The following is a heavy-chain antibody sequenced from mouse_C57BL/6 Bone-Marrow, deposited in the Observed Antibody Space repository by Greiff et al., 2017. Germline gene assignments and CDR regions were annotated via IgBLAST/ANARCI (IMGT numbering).Heavy chain of an antibody. Sequence: QVHLLQSGAELVKPGASVKLSCKASGYTFTAYTIHWVKQRPGQGLAWIGCFYPESGSIKYNEKFKDKATLTADKSSSTVYLELSRLTSEDSAVYYCARRGYESRSLFAYWGKGTLVTVSA. CDR2: FYPESGSI. CDR1: GYTFTAYT. V-gene: IGHV1-62-2*01. J-gene: IGHJ3*01. CDR3: ARRGYESRSLFAY. D-gene: IGHD2-2*01.